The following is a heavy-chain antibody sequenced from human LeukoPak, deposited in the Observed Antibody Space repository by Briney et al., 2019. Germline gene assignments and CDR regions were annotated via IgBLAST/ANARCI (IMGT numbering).Heavy chain of an antibody. CDR3: ARVYDSSGYHVDY. CDR1: GGSISSYY. J-gene: IGHJ4*02. Sequence: PSETLSLTCTVSGGSISSYYWSWIRQPPGKGLEWIGYIYYSGSTNYNPSPKSRVTISVDTSKNQFSLKLSSVTAADTAVYYCARVYDSSGYHVDYWGQGTLVTVSS. CDR2: IYYSGST. V-gene: IGHV4-59*01. D-gene: IGHD3-22*01.